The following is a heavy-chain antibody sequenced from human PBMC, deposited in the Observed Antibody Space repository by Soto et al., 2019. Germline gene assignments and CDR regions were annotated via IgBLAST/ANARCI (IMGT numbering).Heavy chain of an antibody. J-gene: IGHJ3*02. CDR1: GFTFSSYG. CDR3: ANTSLGAFDI. Sequence: GGSLRLSCAASGFTFSSYGMHWVRQAPGKGLEWVAVISYDGSNKYYADSVKGRFTISRDNSKNTLYLQMNSLRAEDTAVYYCANTSLGAFDIWGQGTMVTGS. CDR2: ISYDGSNK. V-gene: IGHV3-30*18.